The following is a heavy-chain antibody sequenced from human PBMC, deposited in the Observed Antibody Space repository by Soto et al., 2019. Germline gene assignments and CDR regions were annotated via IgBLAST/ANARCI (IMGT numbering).Heavy chain of an antibody. CDR1: GYTFTSYD. CDR2: MNPNSGNT. CDR3: ARGPRNWGVDY. J-gene: IGHJ4*02. Sequence: ASVKVSCKSAGYTFTSYDINCVRQATGQGFGWMGWMNPNSGNTGYAQKFQGRVTMTRDTSKSTAFMELSSLRSEDTAVYYCARGPRNWGVDYWGQGTLVTVSS. V-gene: IGHV1-8*01. D-gene: IGHD7-27*01.